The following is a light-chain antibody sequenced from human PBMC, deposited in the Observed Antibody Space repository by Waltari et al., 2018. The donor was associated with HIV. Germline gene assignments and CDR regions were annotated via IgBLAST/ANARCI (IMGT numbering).Light chain of an antibody. V-gene: IGLV2-11*01. CDR1: IICVGDYKY. Sequence: QSALTQPRSVSGSPGQSVTISCTGAIICVGDYKYVPWDQHHPGKAPKLIIYDVNKRPSGVPDRFSGSKSGNTASLIISGLQTEDEADYYWFSCAGKKSLRVFGGGTKLTVL. CDR2: DVN. J-gene: IGLJ3*02. CDR3: FSCAGKKSLRV.